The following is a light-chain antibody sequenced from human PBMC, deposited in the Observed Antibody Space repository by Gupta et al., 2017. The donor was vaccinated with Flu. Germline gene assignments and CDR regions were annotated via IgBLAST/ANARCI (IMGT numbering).Light chain of an antibody. J-gene: IGLJ1*01. CDR2: DDA. V-gene: IGLV3-21*02. Sequence: SYVLTQPPSVSVAPGGAATITCGGHNIGDISVHWYQQKPGQAPVLVVYDDAARPSGIPERFSASNSGNTATLTITRVEDGDEDDYWCLVWDNDGEQYVFGTGTKVTVL. CDR1: NIGDIS. CDR3: LVWDNDGEQYV.